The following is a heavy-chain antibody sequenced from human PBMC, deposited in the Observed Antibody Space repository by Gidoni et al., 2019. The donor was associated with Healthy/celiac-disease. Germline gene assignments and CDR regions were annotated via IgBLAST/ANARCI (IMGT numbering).Heavy chain of an antibody. CDR2: ISSSSSYI. CDR1: GFTFSSYS. Sequence: EVQLVESGGGLVKPGGSLRLSCAASGFTFSSYSMNWVRQASGKGLEWVSSISSSSSYIYYADSVKGRFTISRDNAKNSLYLQMNSLRAEDTAVYYCARSQDIVVVVAANYYYYGMDVWGQGTTVTVSS. D-gene: IGHD2-15*01. V-gene: IGHV3-21*01. CDR3: ARSQDIVVVVAANYYYYGMDV. J-gene: IGHJ6*02.